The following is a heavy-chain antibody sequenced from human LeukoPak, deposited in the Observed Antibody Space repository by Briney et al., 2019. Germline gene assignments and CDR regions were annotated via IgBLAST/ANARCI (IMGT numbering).Heavy chain of an antibody. Sequence: SETLSLTCAVSDYSISSGHYWAWIWQPPGKGPEWIGSIYHSGKTYYNPSLKSRVSISVDTSQNHFSLKVTSVTAADTAIYYCARLIRMCSSGSCSYFDYWGQGTLVTVSS. V-gene: IGHV4-38-2*01. CDR1: DYSISSGHY. D-gene: IGHD2-15*01. CDR3: ARLIRMCSSGSCSYFDY. CDR2: IYHSGKT. J-gene: IGHJ4*02.